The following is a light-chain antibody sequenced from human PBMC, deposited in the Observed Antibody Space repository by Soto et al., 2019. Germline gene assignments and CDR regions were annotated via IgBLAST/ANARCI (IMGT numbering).Light chain of an antibody. Sequence: VMTQSPLSFPLTPRDQSSISCSSSQSLLHSNGYNYLDWYLQKPGQSPQLLIYMGSNRASGVPDRFSGSGSGTDFTLKISRVEAEDVGVYYCMQALQTPITFGQGTRLE. V-gene: IGKV2-28*01. CDR1: QSLLHSNGYNY. CDR2: MGS. CDR3: MQALQTPIT. J-gene: IGKJ5*01.